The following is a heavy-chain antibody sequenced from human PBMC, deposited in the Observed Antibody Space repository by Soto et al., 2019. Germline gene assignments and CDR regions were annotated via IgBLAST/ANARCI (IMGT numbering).Heavy chain of an antibody. Sequence: QVQLVQSGAEVKKPWASVKVSCKASGYTFTSYGISWVRQAPGQGLEWMGWISAYNGNTNYAQKLQGRVTMTTDTSTSRAYMALRSLRSDATAVYYCARQDYYDRSGYRADLDYWGQGTLVTVSS. V-gene: IGHV1-18*01. CDR3: ARQDYYDRSGYRADLDY. CDR1: GYTFTSYG. CDR2: ISAYNGNT. J-gene: IGHJ4*02. D-gene: IGHD3-22*01.